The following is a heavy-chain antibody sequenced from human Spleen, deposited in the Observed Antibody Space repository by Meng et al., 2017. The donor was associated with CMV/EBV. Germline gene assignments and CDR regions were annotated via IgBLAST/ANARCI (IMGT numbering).Heavy chain of an antibody. J-gene: IGHJ4*02. V-gene: IGHV4-38-2*02. D-gene: IGHD2-2*02. CDR2: INHSGST. CDR1: GYSISSGYY. Sequence: SETLSLTCTVSGYSISSGYYWSWIRQPPGKGLEWIGEINHSGSTNYNPSLKSRFTISVDTSKNQFSLKLSSVTAADTAVYYCARTSTYCTATSCYTDYFDYWGQGTLVTVSS. CDR3: ARTSTYCTATSCYTDYFDY.